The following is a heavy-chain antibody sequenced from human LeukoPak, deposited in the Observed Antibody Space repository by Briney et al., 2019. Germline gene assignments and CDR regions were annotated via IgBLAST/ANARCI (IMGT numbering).Heavy chain of an antibody. CDR1: GDSISSYY. CDR3: AGGLRYFDWLLRGGAFDT. D-gene: IGHD3-9*01. V-gene: IGHV4-4*07. Sequence: SETLSLTCTVSGDSISSYYWSWIRQPAGKGLKWIGRIYTSGSTNYNPSLKSRVTMSVDTSKNQFSLKLSSVTAADTAVYYCAGGLRYFDWLLRGGAFDTWGQGTMVTVSS. CDR2: IYTSGST. J-gene: IGHJ3*02.